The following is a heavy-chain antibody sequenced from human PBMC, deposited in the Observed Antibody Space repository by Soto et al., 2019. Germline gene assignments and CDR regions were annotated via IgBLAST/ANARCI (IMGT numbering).Heavy chain of an antibody. CDR3: ARVGSGSSLDY. J-gene: IGHJ4*02. CDR2: IYYSGST. Sequence: QVQLQESGPGLVKPSETLSLTCTVSGGSISYYYWSWIRQPPGKGLEWIGYIYYSGSTNYNPSLKSRVTISVDTSKNQFSLKLSSVTAADTALYYCARVGSGSSLDYWGQGTLVTVSS. V-gene: IGHV4-59*01. CDR1: GGSISYYY. D-gene: IGHD6-6*01.